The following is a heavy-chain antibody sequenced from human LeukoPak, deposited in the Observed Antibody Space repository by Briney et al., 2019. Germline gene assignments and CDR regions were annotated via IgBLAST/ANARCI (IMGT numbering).Heavy chain of an antibody. J-gene: IGHJ4*02. V-gene: IGHV3-23*01. D-gene: IGHD3-22*01. CDR3: ARGGHYYDSSIDY. CDR1: GFTFSSSA. CDR2: ISASGGST. Sequence: GGSLRFSCAASGFTFSSSAMSWVRQVPGKGLEWVSGISASGGSTSYADSVRGRFTISRDNSKNTLYLQMNSLRAEDTAVYYCARGGHYYDSSIDYWGQGTLVTVSS.